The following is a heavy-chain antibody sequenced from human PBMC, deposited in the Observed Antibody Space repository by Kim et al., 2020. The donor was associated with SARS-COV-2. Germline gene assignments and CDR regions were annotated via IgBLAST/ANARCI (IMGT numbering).Heavy chain of an antibody. J-gene: IGHJ6*02. V-gene: IGHV3-74*01. CDR3: ARVAYYDSSGYYWAYYYYGMDV. CDR1: GFTFSSYW. Sequence: GGSLRLSCAASGFTFSSYWMHWVRQAPGKGLVWVSRINSDGSSTSYADSVKGRFTISRDNAKNTLYLQMNSLRAEDTAVYYCARVAYYDSSGYYWAYYYYGMDVWGQGTTVTVSS. CDR2: INSDGSST. D-gene: IGHD3-22*01.